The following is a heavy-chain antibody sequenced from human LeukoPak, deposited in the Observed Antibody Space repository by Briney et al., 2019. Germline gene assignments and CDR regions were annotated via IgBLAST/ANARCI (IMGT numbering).Heavy chain of an antibody. J-gene: IGHJ4*02. V-gene: IGHV3-66*02. Sequence: GGSLRLSCAAPGFTVSSNYMSWVRQAPGKGLEWVSVIYSGGSTYYADSVKGRFTISRDNSKNTLYLQMNSLRAEDTAVYYCARVPVGSSSWAFDYWGQGTLVTVSS. CDR2: IYSGGST. CDR1: GFTVSSNY. CDR3: ARVPVGSSSWAFDY. D-gene: IGHD6-13*01.